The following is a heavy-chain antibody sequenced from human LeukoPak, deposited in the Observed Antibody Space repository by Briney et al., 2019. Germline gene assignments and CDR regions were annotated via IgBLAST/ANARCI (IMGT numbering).Heavy chain of an antibody. V-gene: IGHV3-30-3*01. CDR2: ISYDGSNK. CDR3: ARGGRGFPDY. J-gene: IGHJ4*02. CDR1: GFTFSSYA. D-gene: IGHD3-10*01. Sequence: GRSLRLSCAASGFTFSSYAMHWVRHAPGKGLEWVAVISYDGSNKYYADSVKGRFTISRDNSKNTLYLQMNSLRAEDTAVYYCARGGRGFPDYWGQGTLVTVSS.